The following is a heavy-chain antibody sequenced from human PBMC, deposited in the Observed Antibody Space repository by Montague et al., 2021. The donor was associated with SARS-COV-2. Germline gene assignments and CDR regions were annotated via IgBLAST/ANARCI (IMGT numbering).Heavy chain of an antibody. D-gene: IGHD3-9*01. CDR3: ARAAPWSFRDILTGYYYYYGMDV. V-gene: IGHV4-31*03. CDR1: GGSISSGGYY. J-gene: IGHJ6*02. CDR2: IYYSGST. Sequence: TLSLTCTVSGGSISSGGYYWSWIRQHPGKGLEWIGYIYYSGSTYYNPSLKGRVTISVDTSKNQFSLKLSSVTAADTAVYYCARAAPWSFRDILTGYYYYYGMDVWGQGTTVTVSS.